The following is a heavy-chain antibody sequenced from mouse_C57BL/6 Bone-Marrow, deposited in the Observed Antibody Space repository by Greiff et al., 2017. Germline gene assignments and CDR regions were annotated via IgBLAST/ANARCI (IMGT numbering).Heavy chain of an antibody. V-gene: IGHV1-49*01. CDR1: YFAFMASA. Sequence: LKESGAELVRPGSSVKLSCKDSYFAFMASAMHWVKQRPGHGLEWIGSFTMYSDATEYSENFKGKATLTANTSSRTAYMALSSLTSEDSAVYYCARDYDYDYAMDYWGQGTSVTVSS. CDR2: FTMYSDAT. CDR3: ARDYDYDYAMDY. J-gene: IGHJ4*01. D-gene: IGHD2-4*01.